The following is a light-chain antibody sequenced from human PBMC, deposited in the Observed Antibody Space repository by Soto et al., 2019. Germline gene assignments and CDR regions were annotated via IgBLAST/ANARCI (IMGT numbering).Light chain of an antibody. Sequence: EIVMTQSPATLSXXXXXXASLXWSASQSINSNLAWYQQKPGQAPRLLIYDASNRPTGIPARFTGSGSGTDFNLTISSLEPEDFAVYYCQQRSSWPPITFGGGTKVDIK. CDR3: QQRSSWPPIT. CDR1: QSINSN. V-gene: IGKV3-11*01. CDR2: DAS. J-gene: IGKJ4*01.